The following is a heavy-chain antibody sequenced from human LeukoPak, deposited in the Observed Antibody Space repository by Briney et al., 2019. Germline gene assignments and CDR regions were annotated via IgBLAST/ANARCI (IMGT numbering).Heavy chain of an antibody. CDR1: GFTFSSYA. V-gene: IGHV3-30*04. CDR2: ISYDGSNK. Sequence: QAGGSLRLSCAASGFTFSSYAMHWVRQAPGKGLEWVAVISYDGSNKYYADSVKGRFTISRDNSKNTLYLQMNSLRAEDTAVYYCARGEYSSGWYKGGRFDYWGQGTLVTVSS. CDR3: ARGEYSSGWYKGGRFDY. D-gene: IGHD6-19*01. J-gene: IGHJ4*02.